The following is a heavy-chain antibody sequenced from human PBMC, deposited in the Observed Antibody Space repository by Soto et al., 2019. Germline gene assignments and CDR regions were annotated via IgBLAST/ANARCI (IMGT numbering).Heavy chain of an antibody. D-gene: IGHD3-22*01. CDR3: ARDNYDSSGYPNWFDP. CDR1: GYTFTSYG. Sequence: GASVKVSCKASGYTFTSYGISWVRQAPGQGLEWMGWISAYNGNTNYAQKLQGRVTMTTDTSTSTAYMELRSLRSDDTAVYYCARDNYDSSGYPNWFDPWGQGTLVTVSS. CDR2: ISAYNGNT. V-gene: IGHV1-18*04. J-gene: IGHJ5*02.